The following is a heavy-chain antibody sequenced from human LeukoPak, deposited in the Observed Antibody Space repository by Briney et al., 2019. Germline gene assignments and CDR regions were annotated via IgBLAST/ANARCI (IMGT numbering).Heavy chain of an antibody. V-gene: IGHV1-2*06. Sequence: GASVKVSCKASGYTFTAYFIHWVRQGPGQGLEWMGQINSDNDGTTYAQTFQGRVTMTRDTSISTAYMGLSRLTSDDTAVYYCARDLSSTSNWEFDYWGQGSLVTASS. D-gene: IGHD7-27*01. CDR2: INSDNDGT. CDR1: GYTFTAYF. J-gene: IGHJ4*02. CDR3: ARDLSSTSNWEFDY.